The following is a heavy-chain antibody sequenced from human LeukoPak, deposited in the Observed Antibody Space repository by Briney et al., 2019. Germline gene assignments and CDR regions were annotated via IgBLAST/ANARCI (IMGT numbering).Heavy chain of an antibody. J-gene: IGHJ5*02. V-gene: IGHV4-59*13. CDR3: ARYSDNWFDP. CDR2: IYYSGRT. Sequence: PSEILSLTCSVSGGSISSYYWSWIRQPPGKGLEWIGYIYYSGRTKYNPSLKSRVTISVDTPKNQFSLKMSSVTAADTAVYYCARYSDNWFDPWGQGTLVTVSS. CDR1: GGSISSYY. D-gene: IGHD6-13*01.